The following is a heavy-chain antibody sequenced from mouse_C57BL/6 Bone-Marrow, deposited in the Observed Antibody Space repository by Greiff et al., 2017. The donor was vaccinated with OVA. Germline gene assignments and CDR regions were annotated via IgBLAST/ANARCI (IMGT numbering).Heavy chain of an antibody. CDR2: IDPSDSYT. CDR3: ARPYYYVSSYNFDY. Sequence: QVQLQQPGAELVRPGTSVKLSCKASGYTFTSYWMHWVKQRPGQGLEWIGVIDPSDSYTNYNQKFKGKATLTVDTSSSTAYMQLSSLTSEDSAVYYCARPYYYVSSYNFDYWGQGTTLTVSS. V-gene: IGHV1-59*01. CDR1: GYTFTSYW. D-gene: IGHD1-1*01. J-gene: IGHJ2*01.